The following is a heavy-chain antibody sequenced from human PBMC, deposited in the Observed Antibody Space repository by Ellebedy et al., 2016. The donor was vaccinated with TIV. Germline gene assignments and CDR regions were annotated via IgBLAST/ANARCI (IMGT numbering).Heavy chain of an antibody. Sequence: GESLKISCAVSGFTFSNYWMHWVRQVPGKGLVWVSRITPDGRTTNYADSVKGRFTVSRDNAKNTLFLQMNSLRAEDTAVYYCAREGDTAMVHGMDVWGQGTTVTVSS. CDR3: AREGDTAMVHGMDV. J-gene: IGHJ6*02. CDR1: GFTFSNYW. V-gene: IGHV3-74*01. D-gene: IGHD5-18*01. CDR2: ITPDGRTT.